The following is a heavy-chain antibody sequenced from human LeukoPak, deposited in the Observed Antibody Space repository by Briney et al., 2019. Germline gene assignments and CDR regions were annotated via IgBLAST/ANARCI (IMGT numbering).Heavy chain of an antibody. CDR2: IYYSGST. CDR1: GGSISSSSYY. Sequence: PSETLSLTCTVSGGSISSSSYYWGWIRQPPGKGLEWIGSIYYSGSTNYNPSLKSRVTISVDTSKNQFSLKLSSVTAADTAVYYCARFIQFGPVGWGQDYYFDYWGQGTLVTVSS. J-gene: IGHJ4*02. V-gene: IGHV4-39*07. CDR3: ARFIQFGPVGWGQDYYFDY. D-gene: IGHD5-24*01.